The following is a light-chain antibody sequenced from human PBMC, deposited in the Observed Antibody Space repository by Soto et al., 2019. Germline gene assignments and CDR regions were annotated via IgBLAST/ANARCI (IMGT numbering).Light chain of an antibody. J-gene: IGKJ4*01. CDR1: ASLLHSNGYNC. V-gene: IGKV2-28*01. Sequence: IVMTQSPLSLPVTPGEPASISCRSSASLLHSNGYNCLDWYVQKPGQSPQLLIYFGSYRASGVPDRFSGSGSGTDFTLKISRVEAEDVGVYYCMQALQTPLTFGGGTKVEIK. CDR2: FGS. CDR3: MQALQTPLT.